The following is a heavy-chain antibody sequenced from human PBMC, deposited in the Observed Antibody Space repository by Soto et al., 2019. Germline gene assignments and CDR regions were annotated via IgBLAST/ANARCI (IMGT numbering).Heavy chain of an antibody. CDR2: IYYSGST. D-gene: IGHD6-6*01. J-gene: IGHJ4*02. Sequence: SETLSLTCTVSGGSISSSSYYWGWIHQPPGKGPEWIGSIYYSGSTYYNPSLKSRVTISVDTSKNQFSLKLSSVTAADTAVYYCARHLKGAARYGWSPPIGYWGQGTLVTVSP. CDR1: GGSISSSSYY. CDR3: ARHLKGAARYGWSPPIGY. V-gene: IGHV4-39*01.